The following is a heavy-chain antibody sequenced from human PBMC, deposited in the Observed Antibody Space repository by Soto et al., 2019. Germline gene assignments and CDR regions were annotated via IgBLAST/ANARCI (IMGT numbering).Heavy chain of an antibody. V-gene: IGHV4-34*02. CDR3: ARTDIVTTNCFDP. D-gene: IGHD5-12*01. CDR2: INHRGSA. CDR1: GEYFIGYY. J-gene: IGHJ5*02. Sequence: QVHLQQWGAGLLKPSETLSLTCAVYGEYFIGYYWTWIRQPPGKGLEWIGEINHRGSANYNPSLKSRVTISVDTSNNQFSLKLSSVTAADTSVYYCARTDIVTTNCFDPWGQGTLVTVSS.